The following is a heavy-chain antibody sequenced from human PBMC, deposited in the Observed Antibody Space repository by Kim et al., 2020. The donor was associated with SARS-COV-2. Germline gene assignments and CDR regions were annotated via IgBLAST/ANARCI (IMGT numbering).Heavy chain of an antibody. D-gene: IGHD5-12*01. Sequence: ASVKVSCKASGYTFTSYAMNWVRQAPGQGLEWMGWINTNTGNPTYAQGFTGRFVFSLDTSVSTAYLQISSLKAEDTAVYYCAGDNSGYDFGYYYYYYYYRDVWGKGTTVTVSS. CDR2: INTNTGNP. CDR3: AGDNSGYDFGYYYYYYYYRDV. CDR1: GYTFTSYA. V-gene: IGHV7-4-1*02. J-gene: IGHJ6*03.